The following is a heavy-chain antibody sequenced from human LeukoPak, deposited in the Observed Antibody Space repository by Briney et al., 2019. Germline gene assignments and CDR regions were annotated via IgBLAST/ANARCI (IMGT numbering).Heavy chain of an antibody. CDR3: AKDPKTYYDILTGYHPVDY. V-gene: IGHV3-30*18. CDR1: GFTFSSYG. CDR2: ISYDGSNK. J-gene: IGHJ4*02. D-gene: IGHD3-9*01. Sequence: GGSLRLSCAASGFTFSSYGMHWVRQAPGKGLEWVAVISYDGSNKCYADSVKGRFTISRDNSKNTLYLQMNSLRAEDTAVYYCAKDPKTYYDILTGYHPVDYWGQGTLVTVSS.